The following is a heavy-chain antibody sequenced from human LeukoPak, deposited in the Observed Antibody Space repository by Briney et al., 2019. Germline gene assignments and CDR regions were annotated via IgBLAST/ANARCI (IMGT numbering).Heavy chain of an antibody. D-gene: IGHD6-13*01. CDR2: NTPIFGTA. CDR1: GGTFSSYA. CDR3: ASPREGSSWLVFDY. Sequence: PSVKVSCKASGGTFSSYAISWVRQAPGQGLEWMGGNTPIFGTANYAQKLQGRVTITADESTSTAYLELSSLRSEDTAVYYCASPREGSSWLVFDYWGQGTLVTVSS. V-gene: IGHV1-69*13. J-gene: IGHJ4*02.